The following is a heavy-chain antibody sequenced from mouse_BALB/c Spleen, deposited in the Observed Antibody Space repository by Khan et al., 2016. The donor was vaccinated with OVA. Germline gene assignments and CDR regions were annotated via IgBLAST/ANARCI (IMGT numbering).Heavy chain of an antibody. CDR2: IYPGSGNT. V-gene: IGHV1-63*02. Sequence: QVQLQQSGAELVRPGTSVKMSCKAAGYTFTSYWIGWVKQRPGHGLEWIGDIYPGSGNTNYNEKFRGKATLIADTSSNTAYMQLSSLTSEDSAIYYSAIPYYYGNRYDTMDAWGQGTSVTVSS. CDR1: GYTFTSYW. CDR3: AIPYYYGNRYDTMDA. D-gene: IGHD1-1*01. J-gene: IGHJ4*01.